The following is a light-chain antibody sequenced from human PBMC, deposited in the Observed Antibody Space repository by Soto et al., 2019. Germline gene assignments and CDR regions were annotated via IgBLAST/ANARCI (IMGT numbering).Light chain of an antibody. CDR2: KVS. CDR3: MQGTHWPPYT. CDR1: QSLVDSDGNTY. V-gene: IGKV2-30*01. Sequence: DVVMTQSPLSLPVTLGQPASISCRSSQSLVDSDGNTYLNWSQQRPGQSPRRLLYKVSNRDSGVPDRFSGSGSGTDFTLKISRVEAEDVGVYYCMQGTHWPPYTFGPGTKLEIK. J-gene: IGKJ2*01.